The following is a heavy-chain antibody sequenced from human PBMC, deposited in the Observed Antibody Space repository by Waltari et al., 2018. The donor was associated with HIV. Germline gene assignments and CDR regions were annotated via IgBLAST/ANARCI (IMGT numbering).Heavy chain of an antibody. V-gene: IGHV1-69*12. Sequence: QVQLVPSAAEVKKPGSSVKVSCKASGDTFSSYAISWVRQAPGQGLEWMGGIIPGFGTTNYAQKFQGRVTITADESTSTAYMELSSLRSEDTAVYYCASPISPGGMYYYGMDVWGQGTTVTVSS. D-gene: IGHD3-16*01. J-gene: IGHJ6*02. CDR3: ASPISPGGMYYYGMDV. CDR1: GDTFSSYA. CDR2: IIPGFGTT.